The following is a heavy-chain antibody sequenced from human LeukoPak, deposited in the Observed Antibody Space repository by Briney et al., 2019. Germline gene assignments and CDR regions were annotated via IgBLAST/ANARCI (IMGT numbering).Heavy chain of an antibody. D-gene: IGHD3-22*01. CDR3: ASDYYDSRGPGYYFDY. J-gene: IGHJ4*02. V-gene: IGHV3-48*04. CDR1: GFTFSSYS. CDR2: ISSSSSTI. Sequence: GGSLRLSCAASGFTFSSYSMNWVRQAPGKGLEWVSYISSSSSTIYYADSVKGRFTISRDNAKNSLYLQLNSLRAEDTAVYYFASDYYDSRGPGYYFDYWGQGTLVTVSS.